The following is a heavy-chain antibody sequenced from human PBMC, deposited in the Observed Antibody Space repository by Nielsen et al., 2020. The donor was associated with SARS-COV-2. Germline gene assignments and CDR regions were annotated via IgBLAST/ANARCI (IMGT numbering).Heavy chain of an antibody. CDR3: ARGEYYDILTGYSAGAFDI. Sequence: PGKGLEWIGSIYYSGSTYYNPSLKSRVTISVDTSKNQFSLKLSSVTAADTAVYYCARGEYYDILTGYSAGAFDIWGQGTMVTVSS. V-gene: IGHV4-39*07. D-gene: IGHD3-9*01. J-gene: IGHJ3*02. CDR2: IYYSGST.